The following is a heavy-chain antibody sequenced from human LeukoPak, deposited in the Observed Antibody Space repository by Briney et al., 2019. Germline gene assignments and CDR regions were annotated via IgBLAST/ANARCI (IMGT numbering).Heavy chain of an antibody. CDR1: GFTFSNFG. D-gene: IGHD3-22*01. J-gene: IGHJ6*02. CDR3: ARVLLPLYGMDV. V-gene: IGHV3-30*03. CDR2: ISYDGSNE. Sequence: PGGSPRLSCAASGFTFSNFGMHWVRQAPGKGLEWLAVISYDGSNEYHADSVKGRFTISRDNSKDTLFLQMNSLRAEDTAVYYCARVLLPLYGMDVWGQGTTVTVSS.